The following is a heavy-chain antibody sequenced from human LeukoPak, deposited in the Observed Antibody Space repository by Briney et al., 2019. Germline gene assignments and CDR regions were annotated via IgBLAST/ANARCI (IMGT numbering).Heavy chain of an antibody. CDR2: ISGSGGST. CDR1: GFTFSSYA. J-gene: IGHJ6*02. Sequence: GGSLRLSCAASGFTFSSYAMSWVRQAPGKGLEWVSAISGSGGSTYYADSVKGRVTISRDNSKNTLYLQMNRLRAEDTAVYYCARDSRYYDILTGLPYYYGMDVWGQGTTVTVSS. D-gene: IGHD3-9*01. V-gene: IGHV3-23*01. CDR3: ARDSRYYDILTGLPYYYGMDV.